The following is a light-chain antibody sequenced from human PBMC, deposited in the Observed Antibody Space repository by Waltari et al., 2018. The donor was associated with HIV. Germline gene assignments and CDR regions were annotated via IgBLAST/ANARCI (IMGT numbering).Light chain of an antibody. CDR1: QSVSNK. CDR3: HQVNVLPFT. V-gene: IGKV3-15*01. CDR2: GAS. Sequence: EVVMTQSPASLSVSPGERVTLSCRASQSVSNKVAWYQQRPGQAPSRLIFGASTRPTCIPARFSGSGSGTEFTLTINCLEAEDAATYYCHQVNVLPFTFGPGTKVDI. J-gene: IGKJ3*01.